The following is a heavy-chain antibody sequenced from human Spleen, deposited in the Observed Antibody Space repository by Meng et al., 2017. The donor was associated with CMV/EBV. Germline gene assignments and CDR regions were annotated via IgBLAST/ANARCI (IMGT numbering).Heavy chain of an antibody. CDR2: ISYDGSSK. Sequence: GESLKISCAASGFTFSSYWMSWVRQAPGKGLEWVAVISYDGSSKFYADSVKGRFTISRDVSENMLFLQMNSLRAEDTAVYYCARGNGWNYAVEDYWGQGTLVTVSS. J-gene: IGHJ4*02. CDR1: GFTFSSYW. CDR3: ARGNGWNYAVEDY. D-gene: IGHD1-7*01. V-gene: IGHV3-30*03.